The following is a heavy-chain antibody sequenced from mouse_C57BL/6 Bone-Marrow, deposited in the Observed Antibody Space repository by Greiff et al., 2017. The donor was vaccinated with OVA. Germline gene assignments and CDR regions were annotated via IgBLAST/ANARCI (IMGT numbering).Heavy chain of an antibody. Sequence: EVQRVESGPVLVKPGASVKMSCKASGYTFTDYYMNWVKQSHGKSLEWIGVINPYNGGTSYNQKFKGKATLTVDKSSSTAYMELNSLTSEDSAVYYCARLRGNYYFDYWGQGTTLTVSS. CDR1: GYTFTDYY. CDR3: ARLRGNYYFDY. J-gene: IGHJ2*01. V-gene: IGHV1-19*01. D-gene: IGHD2-1*01. CDR2: INPYNGGT.